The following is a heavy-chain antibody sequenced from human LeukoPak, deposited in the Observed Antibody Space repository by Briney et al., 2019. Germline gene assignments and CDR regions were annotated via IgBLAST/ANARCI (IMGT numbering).Heavy chain of an antibody. CDR3: ARVVRYFDWLLLDAFDI. Sequence: GASVKVSCKASGYTFTGYYMHWVRQAPGQWLEWMGWINPNSGGTNYAQKFQGRVTMTRDTSISTAYMELSRLRSDDTAVYYCARVVRYFDWLLLDAFDIWGQGTMVTVSS. J-gene: IGHJ3*02. D-gene: IGHD3-9*01. CDR2: INPNSGGT. V-gene: IGHV1-2*02. CDR1: GYTFTGYY.